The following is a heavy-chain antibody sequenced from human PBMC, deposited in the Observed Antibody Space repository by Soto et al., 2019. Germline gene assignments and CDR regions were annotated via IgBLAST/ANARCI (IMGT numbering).Heavy chain of an antibody. V-gene: IGHV4-30-2*06. Sequence: QLQESGSGLVKPSQTLSVTCAVSGASMSSGGHSWSWIRQSPGEGLEWIGCIYATGKTYYNPSLKCRVTISVDTSKNQFSLNVTSVTAADTAVYYCARAPPGPSPRWDVWGQGTTVIVSS. CDR1: GASMSSGGHS. CDR3: ARAPPGPSPRWDV. D-gene: IGHD3-10*01. CDR2: IYATGKT. J-gene: IGHJ6*02.